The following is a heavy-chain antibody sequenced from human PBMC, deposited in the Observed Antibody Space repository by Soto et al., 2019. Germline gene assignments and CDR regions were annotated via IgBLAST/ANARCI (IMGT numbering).Heavy chain of an antibody. D-gene: IGHD2-2*01. CDR1: GYTLTELS. Sequence: ASVKVSCKVSGYTLTELSMHWVRQAPGKGLEWMGGFDPEDGETIYAQKFQGRVTMTEDTSTDTAYMELSSLRSEDTAVYYCATFVPHFIPASPYYYYYYMDVWGKGTTVTVSS. CDR2: FDPEDGET. V-gene: IGHV1-24*01. J-gene: IGHJ6*03. CDR3: ATFVPHFIPASPYYYYYYMDV.